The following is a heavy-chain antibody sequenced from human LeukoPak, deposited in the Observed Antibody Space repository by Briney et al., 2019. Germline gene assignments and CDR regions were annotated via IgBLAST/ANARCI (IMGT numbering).Heavy chain of an antibody. CDR1: GFTFSSYA. Sequence: PGGSLRLSCAASGFTFSSYAMSWVRQAPGKGLEWVSAICGGGGSTYYADSVKGRFTISRDNSKNTLYLQMNSLRAEDTAVYYCAKDRLGPIAVGGYEMFDPWGQGTLVTVSS. V-gene: IGHV3-23*01. CDR3: AKDRLGPIAVGGYEMFDP. J-gene: IGHJ5*02. D-gene: IGHD6-19*01. CDR2: ICGGGGST.